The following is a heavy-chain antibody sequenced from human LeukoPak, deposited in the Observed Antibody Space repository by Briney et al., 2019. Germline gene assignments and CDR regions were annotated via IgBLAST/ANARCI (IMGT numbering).Heavy chain of an antibody. D-gene: IGHD1-26*01. CDR1: VFTFSSYD. J-gene: IGHJ4*02. V-gene: IGHV3-13*01. Sequence: GGSLRLSCAASVFTFSSYDMHWVRQATGKGLEWVSAIGTAGDTYYPGSVKGRLTISRENAKNSLYLQMNSLRAGDTAVYYCARGRSGSCDYWGQGTLVTVSS. CDR3: ARGRSGSCDY. CDR2: IGTAGDT.